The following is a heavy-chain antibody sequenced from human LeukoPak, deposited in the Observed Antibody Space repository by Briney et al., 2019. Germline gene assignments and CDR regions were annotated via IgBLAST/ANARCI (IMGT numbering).Heavy chain of an antibody. Sequence: GASVKVSCKVSGYTLTELSMHWVRQAPGKELEWMGGFDPEDGETIYAQKFQGRVTMTEDTSTDTAYMELSSLRSEDTAVYYCATGRRSLVPRGSSSWYRERGYFDYWGQGTLVTVSS. D-gene: IGHD6-13*01. V-gene: IGHV1-24*01. CDR2: FDPEDGET. J-gene: IGHJ4*02. CDR3: ATGRRSLVPRGSSSWYRERGYFDY. CDR1: GYTLTELS.